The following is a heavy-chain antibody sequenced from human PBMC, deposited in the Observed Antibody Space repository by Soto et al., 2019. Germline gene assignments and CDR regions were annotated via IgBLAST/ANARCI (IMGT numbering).Heavy chain of an antibody. J-gene: IGHJ4*02. D-gene: IGHD3-10*01. CDR3: AREMVRGVGSDY. CDR1: GYTFTSYG. Sequence: QVQLVQSGAEVKKPGASVKVSCKASGYTFTSYGISWVRQAPGQGLEGMGWISTYNGNTKYAQKLQGRVTMTTDTTTSTAYMELRSLRSDDTAVFYGAREMVRGVGSDYWGQGTLVTVSS. CDR2: ISTYNGNT. V-gene: IGHV1-18*01.